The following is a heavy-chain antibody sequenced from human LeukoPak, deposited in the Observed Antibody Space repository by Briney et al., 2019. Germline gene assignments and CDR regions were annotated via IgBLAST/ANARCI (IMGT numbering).Heavy chain of an antibody. CDR2: IRGAGDIT. CDR3: AKAPYGSGSYYVNL. V-gene: IGHV3-23*01. Sequence: QPGGSLRLSCVASGITFSTYGMSRVRQAPGKGLEWVSAIRGAGDITDYADSVKGRFTISRDNSKNMLYLQMSSLRADDTAIYYCAKAPYGSGSYYVNLWGQGTLVTVSS. D-gene: IGHD3-10*01. J-gene: IGHJ5*02. CDR1: GITFSTYG.